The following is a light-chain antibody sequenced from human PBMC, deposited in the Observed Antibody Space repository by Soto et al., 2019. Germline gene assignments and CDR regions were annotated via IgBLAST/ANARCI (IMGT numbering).Light chain of an antibody. CDR2: EVR. Sequence: QSVLTQPASVSGSAGQSITISCSGTMPDVGAYNLVSWYQQHPGTAPKLIIYEVRNRPSGISSRFSGSRSGNTASLTISGLQPEDGGDYYCGAYTARSTLVFGGGTKLTVL. V-gene: IGLV2-14*01. CDR1: MPDVGAYNL. J-gene: IGLJ3*02. CDR3: GAYTARSTLV.